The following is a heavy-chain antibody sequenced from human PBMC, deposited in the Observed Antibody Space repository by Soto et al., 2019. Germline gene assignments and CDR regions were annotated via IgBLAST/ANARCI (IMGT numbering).Heavy chain of an antibody. CDR1: GFTCSTYP. CDR2: IIGGGDT. D-gene: IGHD3-10*01. J-gene: IGHJ5*02. V-gene: IGHV3-23*01. CDR3: ARDTMVEGFDP. Sequence: GGALSLSCAAPGFTCSTYPLNWVRQGPGQGLEWVSAIIGGGDTYYADSVKGRFTISRDDSKNTLYLQMNSLRAEDTAVYYCARDTMVEGFDPWGQGTLVTVSS.